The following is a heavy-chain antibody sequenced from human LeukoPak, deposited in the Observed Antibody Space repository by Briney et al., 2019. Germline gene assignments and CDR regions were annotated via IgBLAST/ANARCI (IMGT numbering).Heavy chain of an antibody. CDR1: GYSFTTYW. CDR3: ARSKGCGGGTCYPDY. D-gene: IGHD2-15*01. J-gene: IGHJ4*02. Sequence: PGESLKISCKGSGYSFTTYWIGWVRQMPGKGLEWMGIIYPGDSDTRYSPSLQGQVTISADKSITTAYLQWSSLKASDSAMYYCARSKGCGGGTCYPDYWGQGTLVTVSS. CDR2: IYPGDSDT. V-gene: IGHV5-51*01.